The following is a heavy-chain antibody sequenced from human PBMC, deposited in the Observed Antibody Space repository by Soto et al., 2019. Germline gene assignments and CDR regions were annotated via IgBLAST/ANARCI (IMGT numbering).Heavy chain of an antibody. J-gene: IGHJ6*01. V-gene: IGHV3-23*01. CDR1: GLTLNNYA. D-gene: IGHD1-1*01. Sequence: GGSMRLSCAASGLTLNNYAMSWVRQAPDRGLEWVSVISGSGGNTYYAHSVKGRFTLSRDNSKNTPYLQMNSLRAEDTAVYYWAKILDGSYYYGRDVRGRGSRV. CDR2: ISGSGGNT. CDR3: AKILDGSYYYGRDV.